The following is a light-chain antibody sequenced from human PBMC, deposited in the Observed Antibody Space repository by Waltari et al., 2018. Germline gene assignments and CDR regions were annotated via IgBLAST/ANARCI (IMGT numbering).Light chain of an antibody. V-gene: IGKV4-1*01. Sequence: DIVMTQSPDPLAVSLGERATINCKSSQSVLYSSNNKNYVAWYQQKPRQPPKLLIYWASTRESGVPDRVSGSGSGTDFTLTISSLQAEDVAVYYCQQYYSAPFTFGQGTKLEI. J-gene: IGKJ2*01. CDR2: WAS. CDR1: QSVLYSSNNKNY. CDR3: QQYYSAPFT.